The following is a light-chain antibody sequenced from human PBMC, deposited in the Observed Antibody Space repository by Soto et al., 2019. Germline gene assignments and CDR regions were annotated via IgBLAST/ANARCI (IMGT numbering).Light chain of an antibody. CDR1: QTVSSN. CDR2: GAS. V-gene: IGKV3-15*01. Sequence: EIVMTQSPATLSVSPGERATLSCRASQTVSSNLAWYQQKPGQAPRLLIYGASTRATGIPGRVSGSGAGTDFTLTSSALQAEDFAGYYCQQYNNWPRKFGQGTKVEIK. CDR3: QQYNNWPRK. J-gene: IGKJ1*01.